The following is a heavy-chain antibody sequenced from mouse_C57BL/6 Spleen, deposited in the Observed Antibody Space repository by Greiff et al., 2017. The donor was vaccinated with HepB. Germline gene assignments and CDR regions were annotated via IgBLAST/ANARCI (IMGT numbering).Heavy chain of an antibody. CDR2: INPYNGGT. CDR1: GYTFTDYY. V-gene: IGHV1-19*01. Sequence: VQLKQSGPVLVKPGASVKMSCKASGYTFTDYYMNWVKQSHGKSLEWIGVINPYNGGTSYNQKFKGKATLTVDKSSSTAYMELNSLTSEDSAVYYCARELGNAMDYWGQGTSVTVSS. D-gene: IGHD4-1*01. J-gene: IGHJ4*01. CDR3: ARELGNAMDY.